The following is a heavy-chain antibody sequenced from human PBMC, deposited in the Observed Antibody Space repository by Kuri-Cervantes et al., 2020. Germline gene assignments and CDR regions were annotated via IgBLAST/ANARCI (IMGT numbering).Heavy chain of an antibody. CDR3: ARGGRGLLAPFDY. CDR1: GGSISSGGCY. D-gene: IGHD5-24*01. Sequence: ESLKISCTVSGGSISSGGCYWSWIRQPPGKGLEWIGYIYYSGSTNYNPSLKSRVTISVDTSKNQFSLKLSSVTAADTAVYYCARGGRGLLAPFDYWGQGTLVTVSS. V-gene: IGHV4-61*08. CDR2: IYYSGST. J-gene: IGHJ4*02.